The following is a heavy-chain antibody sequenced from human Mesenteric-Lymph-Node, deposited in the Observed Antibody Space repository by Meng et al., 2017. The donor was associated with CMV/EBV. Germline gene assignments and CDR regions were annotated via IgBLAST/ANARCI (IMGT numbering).Heavy chain of an antibody. J-gene: IGHJ4*02. CDR2: IYYSGST. CDR1: GGSVSSGSYY. V-gene: IGHV4-61*01. CDR3: ARVQISYGSGSYIDY. Sequence: VSGGSVSSGSYYWSWIRQPPGKGLEWIGYIYYSGSTNYNPSLKSRVTISVDTSKNQFSLKLSSVTAADTAVYYCARVQISYGSGSYIDYWGQGTLVT. D-gene: IGHD3-10*01.